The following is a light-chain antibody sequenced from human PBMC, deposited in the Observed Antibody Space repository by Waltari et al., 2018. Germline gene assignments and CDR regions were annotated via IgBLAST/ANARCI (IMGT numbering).Light chain of an antibody. CDR3: QQYYSSPPAWT. CDR2: WAS. Sequence: DIVMTQSPDSLAVSLGERATTKCKSRQSILDSSNKRNYLGWYQQKPGQPPKLLIYWASTREFGVPDRFSGSGSGTDFTLTINSLQPEDVAVYYCQQYYSSPPAWTFGQGTKVEIK. CDR1: QSILDSSNKRNY. V-gene: IGKV4-1*01. J-gene: IGKJ1*01.